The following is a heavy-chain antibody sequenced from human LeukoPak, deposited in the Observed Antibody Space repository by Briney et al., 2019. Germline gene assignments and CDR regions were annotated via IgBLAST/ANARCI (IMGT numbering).Heavy chain of an antibody. CDR2: INPSGGST. CDR3: ARGIAAAGIRWSDWFDP. J-gene: IGHJ5*02. CDR1: GYTFTGYY. V-gene: IGHV1-46*01. Sequence: ASVKVSCKASGYTFTGYYMHWVRQAPGQGLEWMGIINPSGGSTSYAQKFQGRVTMTRDTSTSTVYMELSSLRSEDTAVYYCARGIAAAGIRWSDWFDPWGQGTLVTVSS. D-gene: IGHD6-13*01.